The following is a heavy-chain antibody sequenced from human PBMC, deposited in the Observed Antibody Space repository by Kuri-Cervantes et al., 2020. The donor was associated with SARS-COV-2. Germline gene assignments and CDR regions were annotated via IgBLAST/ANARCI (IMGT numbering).Heavy chain of an antibody. V-gene: IGHV3-30*02. D-gene: IGHD4-11*01. CDR3: AKDDHSICWYRDHGSLQN. Sequence: GEPLKISCAASGLTFSSTGMYWVRQGPGKGQGWVLFIRYDGSNDSYADSVKCRVTISRDNSKNMLYLRMYSLRPADTALYYCAKDDHSICWYRDHGSLQNWGKGTLVTVSS. J-gene: IGHJ1*01. CDR2: IRYDGSND. CDR1: GLTFSSTG.